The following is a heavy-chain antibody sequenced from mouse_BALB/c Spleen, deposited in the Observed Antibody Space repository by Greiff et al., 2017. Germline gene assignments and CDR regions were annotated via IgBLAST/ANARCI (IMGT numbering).Heavy chain of an antibody. CDR1: GFTFSSFG. V-gene: IGHV5-17*02. CDR2: ISSGSSTI. D-gene: IGHD2-1*01. Sequence: DVKLVESGGGLVQPGGSRKLSCAASGFTFSSFGMHWVRQAPEKGLEWVAYISSGSSTIYYADTVKGRFTISRDNPKNTLFLQMTSLRSEDTAMYYCASNYNYAMDYWGQGTSVTVSS. CDR3: ASNYNYAMDY. J-gene: IGHJ4*01.